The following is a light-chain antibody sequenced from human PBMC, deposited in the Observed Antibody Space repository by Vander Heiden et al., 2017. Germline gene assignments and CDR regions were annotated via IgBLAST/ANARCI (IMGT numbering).Light chain of an antibody. J-gene: IGKJ1*01. V-gene: IGKV1-39*01. CDR3: QQTDSPPLT. CDR1: QTINTF. CDR2: GSS. Sequence: DIQMTQSPSSLSASVGDTITITCRASQTINTFLNWYQHRAGKVPSLLIYGSSRLEDGVPSRFRGSRSGTEFTLTINNLQPEDFATYYCQQTDSPPLTFGQGTRVDVK.